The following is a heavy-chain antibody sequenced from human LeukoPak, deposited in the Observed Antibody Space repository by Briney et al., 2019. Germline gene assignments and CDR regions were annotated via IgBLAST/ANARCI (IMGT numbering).Heavy chain of an antibody. D-gene: IGHD3-10*01. CDR2: ISNDGNNK. V-gene: IGHV3-30*18. Sequence: PGGSLRLSCVASGLDFSDSGMHWVRQAPGKGLEWVAIISNDGNNKYYADSVKGRFTISRDNSKNTLYLQLSSLRPEDTAVYYCAKDRSRGVKAPDYWGQGTLVTVSS. CDR1: GLDFSDSG. CDR3: AKDRSRGVKAPDY. J-gene: IGHJ4*02.